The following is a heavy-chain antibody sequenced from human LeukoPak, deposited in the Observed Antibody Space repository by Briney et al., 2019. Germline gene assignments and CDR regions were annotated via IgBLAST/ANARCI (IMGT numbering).Heavy chain of an antibody. V-gene: IGHV4-34*01. CDR1: GGSFSGYY. D-gene: IGHD6-19*01. J-gene: IGHJ4*02. CDR3: ARGGIAVARPLDY. Sequence: SETLSLTCAVYGGSFSGYYWSWIRQPPGKGLEWIGEINHSGSTNYNPSLKSRVTISVDTSKNQFSLKLSSVTAADTAVYYCARGGIAVARPLDYWGQGTLVTVSS. CDR2: INHSGST.